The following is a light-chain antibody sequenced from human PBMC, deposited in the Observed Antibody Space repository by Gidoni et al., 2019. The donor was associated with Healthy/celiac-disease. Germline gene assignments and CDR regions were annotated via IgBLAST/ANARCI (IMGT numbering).Light chain of an antibody. J-gene: IGKJ1*01. Sequence: EIVWTQSPGTLSLSPGERATPSCRASQSVSSSYLAWYQQKPGQAPRLLIYGASSRATGIPDRFSGSGSGTDFTLTISRLEPEDFAVYYCQQYGSSPQTFGQGTKVEIK. CDR1: QSVSSSY. V-gene: IGKV3-20*01. CDR2: GAS. CDR3: QQYGSSPQT.